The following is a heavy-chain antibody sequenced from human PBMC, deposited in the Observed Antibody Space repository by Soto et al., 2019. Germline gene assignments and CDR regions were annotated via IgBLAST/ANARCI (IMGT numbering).Heavy chain of an antibody. CDR2: IYDSGST. CDR3: SSEVLYYDILTGYYLYYFDY. J-gene: IGHJ4*02. V-gene: IGHV4-31*03. D-gene: IGHD3-9*01. Sequence: SETLSLTCTVSGGSISSGGYYWSWIRQHPGKGLEWIGYIYDSGSTYYNPSLKSRVTISVDTSKNQFSLKLSSVTAADTAVYYCSSEVLYYDILTGYYLYYFDYWGQGTLVTVSS. CDR1: GGSISSGGYY.